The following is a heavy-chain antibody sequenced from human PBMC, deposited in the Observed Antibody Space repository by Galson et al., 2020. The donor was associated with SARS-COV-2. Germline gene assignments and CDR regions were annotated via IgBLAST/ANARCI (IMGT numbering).Heavy chain of an antibody. J-gene: IGHJ4*02. CDR1: GFTFSSYG. V-gene: IGHV3-30*02. CDR2: IDYDGTEK. Sequence: GGSLRLSCAASGFTFSSYGMHWVRQAPGRGLEWVGFIDYDGTEKYYANSVKGRFTISRDNFKNTSSLQMSSLRTEDTAVYYCFPAAGVSHWGQGTLVIVSS. CDR3: FPAAGVSH. D-gene: IGHD2-2*01.